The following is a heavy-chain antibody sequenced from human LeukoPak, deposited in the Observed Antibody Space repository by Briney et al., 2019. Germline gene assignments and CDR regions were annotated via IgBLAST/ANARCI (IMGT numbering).Heavy chain of an antibody. CDR1: GFTFSDYS. CDR3: TRDPIAAAASGGDN. Sequence: GGSLRLSCAASGFTFSDYSMNWVRQAQGKGWEWVSSITSRSSYMYYGDSVKGRFTISRDNAKNSLYLQMNSLRAEDTAVYYCTRDPIAAAASGGDNWGQGTLVTVSS. CDR2: ITSRSSYM. J-gene: IGHJ4*02. D-gene: IGHD6-13*01. V-gene: IGHV3-21*01.